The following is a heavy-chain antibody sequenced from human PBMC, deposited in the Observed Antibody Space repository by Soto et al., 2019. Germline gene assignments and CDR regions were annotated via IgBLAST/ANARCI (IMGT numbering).Heavy chain of an antibody. V-gene: IGHV3-23*01. D-gene: IGHD6-19*01. CDR2: IRGTGGNT. J-gene: IGHJ4*02. CDR3: AKDHSSGWYDY. Sequence: EVQLLESGGGLVQPGGSLRLSCAASGFAFSSYGMSWVRQAPGKGLEWVSAIRGTGGNTYYADSVKGRFTISRDNSKNTLYLQMNSLRAEDTAVYYCAKDHSSGWYDYWGQGTRVTVSS. CDR1: GFAFSSYG.